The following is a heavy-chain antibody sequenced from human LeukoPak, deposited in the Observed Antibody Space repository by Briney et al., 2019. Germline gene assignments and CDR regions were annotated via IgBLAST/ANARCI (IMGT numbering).Heavy chain of an antibody. V-gene: IGHV4-30-4*07. CDR2: IYYSGST. D-gene: IGHD6-19*01. Sequence: PSETLSLTCAVSGGSISSGGYSWSWIRQPPGKGLGWIGYIYYSGSTYYNPSLKSRVTISVDTSKKQFSLKLTSVTAADTAMYYCARGHSTDWSPTYQDFWGQGTLVTVSS. CDR1: GGSISSGGYS. J-gene: IGHJ4*02. CDR3: ARGHSTDWSPTYQDF.